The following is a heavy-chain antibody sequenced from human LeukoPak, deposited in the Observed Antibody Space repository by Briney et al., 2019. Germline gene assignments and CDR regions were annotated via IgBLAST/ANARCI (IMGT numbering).Heavy chain of an antibody. Sequence: QPGGSLRLSCAASGFTFSSYWMHWVRQAPGKGLVWVSRINSDGSSTSYADSVKGRFTISRDNAKNTLYLQMNSLRAEDTAVYYCARGGVGARVYYFDYWGQGTLVTVSS. CDR3: ARGGVGARVYYFDY. CDR2: INSDGSST. CDR1: GFTFSSYW. D-gene: IGHD1-26*01. J-gene: IGHJ4*02. V-gene: IGHV3-74*01.